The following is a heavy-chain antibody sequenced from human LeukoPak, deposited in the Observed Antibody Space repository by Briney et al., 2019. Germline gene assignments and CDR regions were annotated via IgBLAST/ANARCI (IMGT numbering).Heavy chain of an antibody. CDR3: ARAPPGYYYGMDV. V-gene: IGHV3-53*01. Sequence: GGSLRLSCAASGFTVSSNYMSWVRQAPGEGLEWVSVIYSGGSTYYADSVKGRFTISRDNSKNTLYLQMNSLRAEGTAVYYCARAPPGYYYGMDVWGQGTTVTVSS. CDR1: GFTVSSNY. J-gene: IGHJ6*02. CDR2: IYSGGST. D-gene: IGHD1-14*01.